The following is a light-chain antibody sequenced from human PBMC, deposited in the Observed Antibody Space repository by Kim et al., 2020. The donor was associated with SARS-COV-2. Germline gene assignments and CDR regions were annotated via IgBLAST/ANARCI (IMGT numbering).Light chain of an antibody. J-gene: IGLJ3*02. CDR3: QAWDSSTGV. CDR1: KLGDKY. V-gene: IGLV3-1*01. Sequence: SYELTQPPSVSVSPGQTASITCSGDKLGDKYACWYQQKPGQSPVLVIYQDSKRPSGIPERFSGSNSGNTATLTISGTQAMDEADYYCQAWDSSTGVFGGGTADRP. CDR2: QDS.